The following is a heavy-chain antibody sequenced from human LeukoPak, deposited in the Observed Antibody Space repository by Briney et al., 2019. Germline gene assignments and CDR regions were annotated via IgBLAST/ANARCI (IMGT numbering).Heavy chain of an antibody. D-gene: IGHD3-10*01. CDR1: GFTPSSYW. V-gene: IGHV3-74*01. J-gene: IGHJ4*01. CDR2: INPDGSTT. Sequence: GGSLRPSWAADGFTPSSYWMHWVRQVPGKGMGWVSRINPDGSTTTYADSVEGRFTISRDNDKNTLYLQMNSLRADDTAVYYCARVRVGAYDFEYWGQGTLVTVSS. CDR3: ARVRVGAYDFEY.